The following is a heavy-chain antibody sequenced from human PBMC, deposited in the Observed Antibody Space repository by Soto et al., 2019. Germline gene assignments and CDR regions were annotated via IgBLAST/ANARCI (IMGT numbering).Heavy chain of an antibody. D-gene: IGHD3-9*01. J-gene: IGHJ3*02. Sequence: QVQLQESGPGLVKPSETLSLTCTVSGGSISSYYWSWIRQPAGKGLEWIGRIYTSGSTNYNPSLKSRVTMSVDTSKNQFSLKLSSVTAADTAVYYCARGPWSRGSNYNILTRGGTLGAFDIWGQGTMVTVSS. CDR2: IYTSGST. V-gene: IGHV4-4*07. CDR3: ARGPWSRGSNYNILTRGGTLGAFDI. CDR1: GGSISSYY.